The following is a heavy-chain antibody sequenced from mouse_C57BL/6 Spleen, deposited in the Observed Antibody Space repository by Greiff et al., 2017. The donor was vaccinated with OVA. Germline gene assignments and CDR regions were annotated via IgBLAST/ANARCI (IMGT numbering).Heavy chain of an antibody. V-gene: IGHV1-55*01. CDR3: ARPITTVDYAMDY. Sequence: VQLQQSGAELVKPGASVKMSCKASGYTFTSYWITWVKQRPGQGLEWIGDIYPGSGSTNYNEKFKSKATLTVDTSSSTAYMQLSSLTSEDSAVYYCARPITTVDYAMDYWGQGTSVTVSS. D-gene: IGHD1-1*01. J-gene: IGHJ4*01. CDR2: IYPGSGST. CDR1: GYTFTSYW.